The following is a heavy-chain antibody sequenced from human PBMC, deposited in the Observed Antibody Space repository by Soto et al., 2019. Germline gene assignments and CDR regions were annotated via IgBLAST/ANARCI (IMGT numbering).Heavy chain of an antibody. CDR3: ERFSGIAAAGTPYYYYYYMDV. CDR1: GGSFSGYY. J-gene: IGHJ6*03. Sequence: SETLSLTCAVYGGSFSGYYWSWIRQPPGKGLEWIGEINHSGSTNYNPSLKSRVTISVDTSKNQFSLKLSSVTAADTAVYYCERFSGIAAAGTPYYYYYYMDVWGKGTTVTVSS. V-gene: IGHV4-34*01. D-gene: IGHD6-13*01. CDR2: INHSGST.